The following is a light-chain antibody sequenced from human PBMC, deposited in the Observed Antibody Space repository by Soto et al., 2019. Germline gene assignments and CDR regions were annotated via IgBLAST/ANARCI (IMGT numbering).Light chain of an antibody. CDR1: SSDIGGYNY. J-gene: IGLJ1*01. CDR3: SSYKSRSTLYV. V-gene: IGLV2-14*01. CDR2: EVT. Sequence: QSALTQPASVSGSPGQSITVSCTGTSSDIGGYNYVSWYQQHPGKAPKLMVYEVTNRPSGVSDRFSGSKSGNTASLTISGLQADDERYYYCSSYKSRSTLYVFGTGTKVTPL.